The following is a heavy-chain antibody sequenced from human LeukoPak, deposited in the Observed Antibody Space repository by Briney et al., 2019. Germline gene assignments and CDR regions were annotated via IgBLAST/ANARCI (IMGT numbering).Heavy chain of an antibody. CDR1: GFTFSNYW. CDR3: AKELTGGVRGVLGAFDI. D-gene: IGHD3-10*01. CDR2: INNDGSTT. J-gene: IGHJ3*02. Sequence: PGGSLRLSCAASGFTFSNYWMHWVRQTPGKGLVWVSRINNDGSTTSYADSVKGRFTISRDNSKNTLYLQMNSLRAEDTAVYYCAKELTGGVRGVLGAFDIWGQGTMVTVSS. V-gene: IGHV3-74*01.